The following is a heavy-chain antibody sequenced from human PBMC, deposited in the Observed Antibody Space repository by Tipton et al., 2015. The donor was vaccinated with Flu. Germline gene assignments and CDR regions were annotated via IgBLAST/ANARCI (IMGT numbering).Heavy chain of an antibody. D-gene: IGHD5-18*01. CDR2: INHSGST. Sequence: TLSLTCAVYGGSFSGYYWSWIRQPPGKGLEWIGEINHSGSTNYNPSLKSRVTISVDTSKNQFSLKLSSVTAADTAVYYCARKLWRDKFDYWGQGTLVTVSS. CDR3: ARKLWRDKFDY. V-gene: IGHV4-34*01. CDR1: GGSFSGYY. J-gene: IGHJ4*02.